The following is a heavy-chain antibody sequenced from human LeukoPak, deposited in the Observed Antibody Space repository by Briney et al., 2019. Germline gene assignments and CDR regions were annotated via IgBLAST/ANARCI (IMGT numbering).Heavy chain of an antibody. V-gene: IGHV1-8*03. CDR1: GYTFTNYD. CDR3: ARRDSSGYYYFDY. Sequence: ASVKVSCKASGYTFTNYDINWVRQATGQGLEWMGYMNPNSGNTGYAQTLQGRVTITRNTSISTAYMELSSLRSEDTAVYYCARRDSSGYYYFDYWGQGTLVTVSS. CDR2: MNPNSGNT. D-gene: IGHD3-22*01. J-gene: IGHJ4*02.